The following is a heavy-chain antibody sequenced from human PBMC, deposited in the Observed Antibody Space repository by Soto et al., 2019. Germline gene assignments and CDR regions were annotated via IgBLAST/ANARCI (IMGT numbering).Heavy chain of an antibody. CDR3: AREGSYYDSSGPNFHY. CDR1: VFTFSSYW. Sequence: GGSLRLSCAASVFTFSSYWMHWVRQAPGKGLVWVSRINSDGSSTSYADSVKGRFTISRDNAKNTLYLQMNSLRAEDTAVYYCAREGSYYDSSGPNFHYWGQGTLVRVSS. CDR2: INSDGSST. D-gene: IGHD3-22*01. J-gene: IGHJ4*02. V-gene: IGHV3-74*01.